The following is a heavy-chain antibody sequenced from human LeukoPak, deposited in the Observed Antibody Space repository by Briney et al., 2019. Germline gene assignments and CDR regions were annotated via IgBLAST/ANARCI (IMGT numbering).Heavy chain of an antibody. CDR2: ISGYNSKP. J-gene: IGHJ4*02. CDR1: GYSFTNYG. Sequence: ASVKVSCKTSGYSFTNYGITWVRQAPGQGLEWMGWISGYNSKPFYAQNFQGRVTMTTDTSTSTVYMEVRSLRSDDTAVYYCTRDLPYSSSWESIDYWGQGTLVTVSS. D-gene: IGHD6-13*01. CDR3: TRDLPYSSSWESIDY. V-gene: IGHV1-18*01.